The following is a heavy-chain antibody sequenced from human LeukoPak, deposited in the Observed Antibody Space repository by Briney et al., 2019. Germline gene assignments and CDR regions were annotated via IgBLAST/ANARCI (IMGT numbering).Heavy chain of an antibody. CDR2: ISSSSSYI. V-gene: IGHV3-21*01. Sequence: NTGGSLRLSCAASGFTFSSYSMNWVRQAPGKGLEWVSSISSSSSYIYYADSVKGRFTISRDSAKNSLYLQMNSLRAEDTAVYYCAREGSMRYSSSWYDYWGQGTLVTVSS. D-gene: IGHD6-13*01. CDR1: GFTFSSYS. J-gene: IGHJ4*02. CDR3: AREGSMRYSSSWYDY.